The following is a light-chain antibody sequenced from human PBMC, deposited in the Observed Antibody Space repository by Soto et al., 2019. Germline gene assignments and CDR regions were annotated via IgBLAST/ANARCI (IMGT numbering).Light chain of an antibody. CDR3: NSYAGSNNWV. V-gene: IGLV2-8*01. CDR1: SSDVGSYNY. CDR2: EVS. J-gene: IGLJ3*02. Sequence: QSALTQPASVSGSPGQSITISCTGTSSDVGSYNYVSWFQQHPGKAPKLMIYEVSKRPSGVPDRFSGSKSGNTASLTVSGLQAEDEADYYCNSYAGSNNWVFGGGTKLTDL.